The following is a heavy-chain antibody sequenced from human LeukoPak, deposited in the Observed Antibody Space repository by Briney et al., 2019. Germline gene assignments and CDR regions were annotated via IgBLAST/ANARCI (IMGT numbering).Heavy chain of an antibody. CDR2: IYHSGST. V-gene: IGHV4-30-2*01. CDR3: ARYIGEAYYFDY. Sequence: PSETLSLTCTVSGGSISSGDYYWGWIRQLPGKGLEWIGYIYHSGSTYYNPSLKSRVTISVDRSKNQFSLKLSSVTAADTAVYYCARYIGEAYYFDYWGQGTLVTVSS. D-gene: IGHD2-15*01. CDR1: GGSISSGDYY. J-gene: IGHJ4*02.